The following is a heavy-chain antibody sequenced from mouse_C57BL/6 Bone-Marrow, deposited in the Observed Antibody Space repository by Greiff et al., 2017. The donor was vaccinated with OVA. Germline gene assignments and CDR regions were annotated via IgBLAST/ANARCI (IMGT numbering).Heavy chain of an antibody. Sequence: EVKLVESGEGLVKPGGSLKLSCAASGFTFSSYAMSWVRQTPEKRLEWVAYISSGGDYIYNADTVKGRFTISRDNARNTLYLQMSSLKSEDTAMYYCTRDRTAQALWYFDVWGTGTTVTVSS. D-gene: IGHD3-2*02. CDR1: GFTFSSYA. CDR3: TRDRTAQALWYFDV. V-gene: IGHV5-9-1*02. J-gene: IGHJ1*03. CDR2: ISSGGDYI.